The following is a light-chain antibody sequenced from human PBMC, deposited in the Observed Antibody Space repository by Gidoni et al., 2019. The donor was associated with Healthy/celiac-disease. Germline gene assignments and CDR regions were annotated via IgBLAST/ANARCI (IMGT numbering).Light chain of an antibody. CDR1: QDISNY. V-gene: IGKV1-33*01. CDR3: QQYDNLHPACS. CDR2: DAS. J-gene: IGKJ2*04. Sequence: DIQMTQSPSSLSASVGDRVTITCQASQDISNYLNWYQQKPGKAPKLLIYDASNLETGVPSRFSGSGSGTDFTFTISSLQPEDIATYYCQQYDNLHPACSFGQGTKLEIK.